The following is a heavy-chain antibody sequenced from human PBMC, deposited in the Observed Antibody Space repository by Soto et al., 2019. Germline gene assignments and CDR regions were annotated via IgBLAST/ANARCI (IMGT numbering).Heavy chain of an antibody. CDR2: IYYSGST. J-gene: IGHJ6*02. Sequence: PSETLSLTCTVSGGSISSYYWSWIRQPPGKGLEWIGYIYYSGSTNYNPSLKSRVTISVDTSKNQFSLRAEDTAVYYCATTRRDGYNNYYYYYGMDVWGQGTTVTVSS. D-gene: IGHD5-12*01. CDR1: GGSISSYY. V-gene: IGHV4-59*12. CDR3: ATTRRDGYNNYYYYYGMDV.